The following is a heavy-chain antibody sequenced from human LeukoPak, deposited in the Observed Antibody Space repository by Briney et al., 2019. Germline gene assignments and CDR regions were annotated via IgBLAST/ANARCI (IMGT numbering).Heavy chain of an antibody. CDR1: GFTFSSYS. D-gene: IGHD3-10*01. V-gene: IGHV3-21*01. CDR3: ARDLYDGSGSPFDY. CDR2: ISSSSSYI. Sequence: KSGGSLRLSCAASGFTFSSYSMNWVRQAPGKGLEWVSSISSSSSYIYYADSVKGRFTISRDNARNSLYVQMNSLRAEDTGVYYCARDLYDGSGSPFDYWGQGTLVTVSS. J-gene: IGHJ4*02.